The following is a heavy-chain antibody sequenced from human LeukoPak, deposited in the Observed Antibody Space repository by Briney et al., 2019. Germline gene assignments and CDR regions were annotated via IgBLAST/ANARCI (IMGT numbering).Heavy chain of an antibody. D-gene: IGHD2-2*01. CDR2: IKSKTDGGTT. J-gene: IGHJ3*02. V-gene: IGHV3-15*01. Sequence: PGGSLRLSCAASGFTFSNAWMSWVRQAPGKGLEWVGRIKSKTDGGTTDYAAPVKGRFTISRDDSKNTLYLQMNSLKTEDTAVYYCTHWAHSTSAFDIWGQGTMVTVSS. CDR3: THWAHSTSAFDI. CDR1: GFTFSNAW.